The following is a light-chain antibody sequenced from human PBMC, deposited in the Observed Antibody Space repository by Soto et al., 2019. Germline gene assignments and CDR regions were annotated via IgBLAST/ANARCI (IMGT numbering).Light chain of an antibody. V-gene: IGKV1-5*01. CDR3: QQYNTYSWT. Sequence: DVQMTQSPSTLSASVGARVTITCRASQSIGSWLAWYQQKPGKAPKLLIYDASSLESGVPSRFSGSGSGTEFTLTISSLQPDDFATYYCQQYNTYSWTFGQGTKVDI. CDR1: QSIGSW. J-gene: IGKJ1*01. CDR2: DAS.